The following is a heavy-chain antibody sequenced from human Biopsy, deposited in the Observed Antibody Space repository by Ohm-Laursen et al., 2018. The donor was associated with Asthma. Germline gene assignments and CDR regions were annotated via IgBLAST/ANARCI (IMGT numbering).Heavy chain of an antibody. CDR1: GGSFSGYY. CDR3: ARITNDRIAAAGRYYYYGMDV. Sequence: SETLSLTCAVYGGSFSGYYWSWIRQPPGKGLEWIGEINHSGSTNHNPSLKSRVTISVGTSKNQFSLKLSSVTAADTAVYYCARITNDRIAAAGRYYYYGMDVWGQGTTVTVSS. V-gene: IGHV4-34*01. J-gene: IGHJ6*02. CDR2: INHSGST. D-gene: IGHD6-13*01.